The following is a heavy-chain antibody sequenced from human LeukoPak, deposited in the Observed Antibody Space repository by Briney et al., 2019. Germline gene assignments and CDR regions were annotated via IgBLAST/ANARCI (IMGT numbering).Heavy chain of an antibody. CDR1: GGSFSGYY. CDR2: INHSGST. D-gene: IGHD6-13*01. J-gene: IGHJ4*02. V-gene: IGHV4-34*01. CDR3: ARALTRIFKQRSGSSWPGY. Sequence: PSETLSLTCAVYGGSFSGYYWSWIRQPPGKGLEWIGEINHSGSTNYNPSLKSRVTMSVDTSKNQFSLKLTSVTAADTAVYYCARALTRIFKQRSGSSWPGYWGQGTLVTVSS.